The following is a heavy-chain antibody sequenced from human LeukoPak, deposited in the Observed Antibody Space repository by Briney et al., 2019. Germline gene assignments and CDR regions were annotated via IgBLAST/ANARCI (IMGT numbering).Heavy chain of an antibody. V-gene: IGHV3-30-3*01. CDR3: ARETTTGWFDY. CDR2: LSYDEIHT. CDR1: GFTFSTSN. Sequence: SGGSLRLSCAASGFTFSTSNVHWVRQAPGKGLEWVAVLSYDEIHTFCADSVKGRFTISRDNSKNTLYLQMNSLRAEDTAMYYCARETTTGWFDYWGQGTLVTVSS. D-gene: IGHD1-26*01. J-gene: IGHJ4*02.